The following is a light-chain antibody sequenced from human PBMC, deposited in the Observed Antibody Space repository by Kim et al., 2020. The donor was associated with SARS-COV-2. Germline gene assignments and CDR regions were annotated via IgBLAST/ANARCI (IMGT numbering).Light chain of an antibody. CDR3: SSYTSSSTLV. J-gene: IGLJ3*02. V-gene: IGLV2-14*03. Sequence: GQSITISCTETSSDVGGYNYVSCYQQHPGKAPKLMIYDVSNRPSGVSNRFSGSKSGNTASLTISGLQAEDEADYYCSSYTSSSTLVFGGGTQLTVL. CDR2: DVS. CDR1: SSDVGGYNY.